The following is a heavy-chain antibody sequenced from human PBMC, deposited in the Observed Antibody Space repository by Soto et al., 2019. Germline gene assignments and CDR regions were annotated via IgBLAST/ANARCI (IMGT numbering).Heavy chain of an antibody. V-gene: IGHV4-31*11. D-gene: IGHD3-16*01. CDR2: IYYSGST. Sequence: TLSLTCAVSGGSISSGGYYWGWIRQHPGKGLEWIGYIYYSGSTYYNPSLNSRVTISLDTSKNQFSLKLSSVTAADTAVYYCARHGGNKFDYWGQGTLVTVSS. J-gene: IGHJ4*02. CDR1: GGSISSGGYY. CDR3: ARHGGNKFDY.